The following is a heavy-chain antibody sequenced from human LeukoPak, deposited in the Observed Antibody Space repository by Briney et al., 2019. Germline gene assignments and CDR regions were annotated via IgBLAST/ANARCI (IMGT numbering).Heavy chain of an antibody. J-gene: IGHJ4*02. Sequence: GGSLRLSCAASGFTFSSYAMSWVRQAPGKGLEWVSAISGSGGSTYYADSVKGRFTISRDNPKNTLYLQMNSLRSEDTAKYYCARQLGYCSDGSCYFDYWGQGTLVTVSS. D-gene: IGHD2-15*01. CDR2: ISGSGGST. CDR3: ARQLGYCSDGSCYFDY. CDR1: GFTFSSYA. V-gene: IGHV3-23*01.